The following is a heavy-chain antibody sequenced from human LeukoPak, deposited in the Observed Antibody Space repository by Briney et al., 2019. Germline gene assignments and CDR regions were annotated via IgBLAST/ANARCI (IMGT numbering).Heavy chain of an antibody. J-gene: IGHJ4*02. CDR3: AREGLVTMARGVPPFDY. CDR2: ISYDGSNK. Sequence: GGSLRLSCAASGFTFSSYAMHWVRQAPGKGLEWVAVISYDGSNKYYADSVKGRFTISRDNSKNTLYLQMNSLRAEDTAVYYCAREGLVTMARGVPPFDYWGQGTLVTVFS. D-gene: IGHD3-10*01. V-gene: IGHV3-30-3*01. CDR1: GFTFSSYA.